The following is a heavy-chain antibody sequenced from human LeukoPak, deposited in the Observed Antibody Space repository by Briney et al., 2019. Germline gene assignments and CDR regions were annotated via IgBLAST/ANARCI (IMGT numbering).Heavy chain of an antibody. V-gene: IGHV3-48*01. D-gene: IGHD3-10*01. CDR1: GSTFSSYS. J-gene: IGHJ4*02. CDR2: ISSSSSTI. CDR3: ARSRGADY. Sequence: GGSLRLSCAASGSTFSSYSMNWVRQAPGKGLEWVSYISSSSSTIYYADSVKGRFTISRDNAKNSLYLQMNSLRAEDTAVYYCARSRGADYWGQGTLVTVSS.